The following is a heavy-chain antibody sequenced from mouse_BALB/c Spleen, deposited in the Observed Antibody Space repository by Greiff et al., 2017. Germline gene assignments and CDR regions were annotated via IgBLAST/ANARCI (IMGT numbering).Heavy chain of an antibody. Sequence: EVQLVESGGGLVQPGGSRKLSCAASGFTFSSFGMHWVRQAPEKGLEWVAYISSGSSTIYYADTVKGRFTISRDNPKNTLFLQMTSLRSEDTAMYYCARWLLYYAMDYWGQGTSVTVSS. D-gene: IGHD2-3*01. J-gene: IGHJ4*01. CDR3: ARWLLYYAMDY. CDR2: ISSGSSTI. V-gene: IGHV5-17*02. CDR1: GFTFSSFG.